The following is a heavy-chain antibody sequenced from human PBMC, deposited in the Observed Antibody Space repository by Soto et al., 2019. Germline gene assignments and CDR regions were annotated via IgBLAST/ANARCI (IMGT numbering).Heavy chain of an antibody. CDR1: GFTFSSYS. V-gene: IGHV3-48*01. Sequence: PGGPLRLSCAASGFTFSSYSMNWVRQAPGKGLERFSYISSSSSTIYYADSVKGRFTISRDNAKNSLYLQMNSLRAEDTAVYYCARESETYYYGSGSYSPRATDYWGQGTLVTV. D-gene: IGHD3-10*01. J-gene: IGHJ4*02. CDR3: ARESETYYYGSGSYSPRATDY. CDR2: ISSSSSTI.